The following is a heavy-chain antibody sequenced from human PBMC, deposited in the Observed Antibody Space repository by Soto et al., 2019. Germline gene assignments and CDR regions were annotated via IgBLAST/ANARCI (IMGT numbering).Heavy chain of an antibody. J-gene: IGHJ6*02. V-gene: IGHV3-13*01. D-gene: IGHD3-9*01. CDR1: GFTFSSYD. Sequence: GSLRLSCAASGFTFSSYDMHWVRQATGKGLEWVSAIGTAGDTYYPGSAKGRFTISRENAKNSLYLQMNSLRAGDTAVYYCARGARYFDWLLSRGMDVWGQGTTVTVSS. CDR2: IGTAGDT. CDR3: ARGARYFDWLLSRGMDV.